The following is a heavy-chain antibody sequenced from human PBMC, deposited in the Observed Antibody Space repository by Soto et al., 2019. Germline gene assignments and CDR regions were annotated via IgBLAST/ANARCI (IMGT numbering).Heavy chain of an antibody. CDR3: ARSIYGSRGYRFDP. V-gene: IGHV1-3*01. J-gene: IGHJ5*02. CDR2: INAGNGNT. D-gene: IGHD3-10*01. CDR1: GYTFTSYV. Sequence: ASVKVSCKASGYTFTSYVMHWMRQAPGQRLEWMGWINAGNGNTKYSQKFQGRVTITTDTSTSTAYMELRSLRSDDTAVYYCARSIYGSRGYRFDPWGQGTLVTVSS.